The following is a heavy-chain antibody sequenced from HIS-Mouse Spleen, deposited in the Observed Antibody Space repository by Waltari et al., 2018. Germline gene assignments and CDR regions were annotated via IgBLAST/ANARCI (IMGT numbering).Heavy chain of an antibody. V-gene: IGHV4-39*07. CDR2: IYYSGRT. CDR1: GGSISSSSYY. CDR3: AREIPYSSSWYDWYFDL. J-gene: IGHJ2*01. D-gene: IGHD6-13*01. Sequence: QLQLQESGPGLVKPSETLSLTCTVSGGSISSSSYYWGWIRQPPGKGLGWIGSIYYSGRTDYNPSLKGRVTISVDTSKNQFSLKLSSVTAADTAVYYCAREIPYSSSWYDWYFDLWGRGTLVTVSS.